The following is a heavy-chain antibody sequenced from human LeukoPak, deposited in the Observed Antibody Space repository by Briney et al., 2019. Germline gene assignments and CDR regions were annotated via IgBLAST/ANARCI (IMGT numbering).Heavy chain of an antibody. CDR1: GYTFTGYY. V-gene: IGHV1-2*02. J-gene: IGHJ5*02. D-gene: IGHD6-6*01. CDR3: ARGLGSSSVYHHNWFDP. Sequence: GASVKVSCKASGYTFTGYYMHWVRQAPGQGLEWMGWINPNSGGTNYAQKFQGRVTMTGDTSISTAYMELSRLRSDDTAVYYCARGLGSSSVYHHNWFDPWGQGTLVTVSS. CDR2: INPNSGGT.